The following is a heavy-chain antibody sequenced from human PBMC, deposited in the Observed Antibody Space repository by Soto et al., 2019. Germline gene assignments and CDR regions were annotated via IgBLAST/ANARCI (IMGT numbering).Heavy chain of an antibody. CDR1: GGTFSSYA. D-gene: IGHD6-6*01. Sequence: QVQLVQSGAEVKKPGSSVKVSCKASGGTFSSYAISWVRQAPGQGLEWMGGIIPIFGTANYAQKFQGRVTITADESTSTAYMELSSLRSEDTAVYYCARGGGIAARPGGTGEIDYWGQGTLVTVSS. CDR2: IIPIFGTA. CDR3: ARGGGIAARPGGTGEIDY. J-gene: IGHJ4*02. V-gene: IGHV1-69*01.